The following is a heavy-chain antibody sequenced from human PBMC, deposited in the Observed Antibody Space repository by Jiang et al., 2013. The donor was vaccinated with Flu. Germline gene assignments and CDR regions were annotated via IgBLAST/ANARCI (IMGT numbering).Heavy chain of an antibody. J-gene: IGHJ4*02. D-gene: IGHD4-17*01. V-gene: IGHV3-30-3*01. CDR1: GFTFSTYA. CDR2: ISYVGSNT. CDR3: ARDSSIFHDFGDSFDN. Sequence: GFTFSTYAIHWVRQAPGKGLEWVAVISYVGSNTFYTDSVKGRFTISRDISKNTLYLQMNSLRAEDTAVYYCARDSSIFHDFGDSFDNWGQGTLVTVSS.